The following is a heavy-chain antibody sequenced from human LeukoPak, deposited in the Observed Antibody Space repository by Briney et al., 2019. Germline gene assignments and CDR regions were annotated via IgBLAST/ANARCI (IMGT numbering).Heavy chain of an antibody. CDR3: ARDRDYGDYLFWFDP. V-gene: IGHV1-2*02. Sequence: ASVKVSCKASGHTFTGYYMHWVRQAPGQGLEWMGWINLNSGDTNYAQNFQGRVTMTRDTSINTAYMELSRLRFDDTAVYYCARDRDYGDYLFWFDPWGQGTLVTVSS. D-gene: IGHD4-17*01. CDR1: GHTFTGYY. CDR2: INLNSGDT. J-gene: IGHJ5*02.